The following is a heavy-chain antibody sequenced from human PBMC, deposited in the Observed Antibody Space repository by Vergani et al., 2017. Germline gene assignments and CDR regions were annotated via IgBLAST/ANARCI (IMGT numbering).Heavy chain of an antibody. V-gene: IGHV1-2*02. Sequence: QVQLVRSGAEVKKPGASVKVSCKASGYTFTGYYMHWVRQAPGQGLEWMGWINPNNGGTNYAQKFQGRVTMTRDTSISTAYMELSSLRSDDTAVYYCARKGDDSSGYLFDYWGQGTLVTVSS. CDR2: INPNNGGT. D-gene: IGHD3-22*01. J-gene: IGHJ4*02. CDR3: ARKGDDSSGYLFDY. CDR1: GYTFTGYY.